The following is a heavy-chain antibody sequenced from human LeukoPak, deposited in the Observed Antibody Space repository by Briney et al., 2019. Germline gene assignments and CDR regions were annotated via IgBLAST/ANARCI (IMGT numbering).Heavy chain of an antibody. D-gene: IGHD2-2*03. CDR2: INAGNGNT. Sequence: GASVKVSCKASGYTFTSYAMHWVRQAPGQRLEWMGWINAGNGNTKYSQKFQGRVTITRDTSASTAYMELSSLRSEDTAVYYCARDRGYCSSTSCYGVNYFDYWGQGTLVTVSS. V-gene: IGHV1-3*01. J-gene: IGHJ4*02. CDR1: GYTFTSYA. CDR3: ARDRGYCSSTSCYGVNYFDY.